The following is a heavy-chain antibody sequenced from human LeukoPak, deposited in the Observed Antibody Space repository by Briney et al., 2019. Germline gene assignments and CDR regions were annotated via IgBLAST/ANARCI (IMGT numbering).Heavy chain of an antibody. J-gene: IGHJ4*02. D-gene: IGHD1-26*01. CDR1: GYTFTSYD. Sequence: ASVKVSCKASGYTFTSYDINWVRQATGQGLEWMGWMNPNSGNTGYAQKFQGRVTMTRNTSISTAYMELSSLRSEDTAVYYCATDSGVKSGSYGAPFDYWGQGTLVTVSS. CDR3: ATDSGVKSGSYGAPFDY. CDR2: MNPNSGNT. V-gene: IGHV1-8*01.